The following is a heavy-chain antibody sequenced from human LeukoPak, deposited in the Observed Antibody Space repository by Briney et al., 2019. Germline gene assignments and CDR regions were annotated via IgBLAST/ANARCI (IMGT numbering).Heavy chain of an antibody. CDR3: ARDLHYKTDYYDSSGYDFDY. Sequence: GRSLRLSCAASGFTFSSYAMHWVRQAPGKGLEWVAVISYDGSNKYYADSVKGRFTISRDNSKNTLYLQMDSLRAEDTAVYYCARDLHYKTDYYDSSGYDFDYWGQGTLVTVSS. V-gene: IGHV3-30-3*01. CDR1: GFTFSSYA. J-gene: IGHJ4*02. D-gene: IGHD3-22*01. CDR2: ISYDGSNK.